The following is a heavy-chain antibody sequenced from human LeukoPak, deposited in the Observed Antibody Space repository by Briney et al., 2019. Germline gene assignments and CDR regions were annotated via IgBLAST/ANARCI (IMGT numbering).Heavy chain of an antibody. CDR3: ARQSGYAVNNAFDI. Sequence: SETLSLTCTVSGGSISSSHYYWGWIRQPPGKGLEWIGSINYSGSTYYNPSLKSRVTTSVDTSKNQFSLKLSSLTAADTAVYYCARQSGYAVNNAFDIWGQGTMVTVSS. CDR2: INYSGST. D-gene: IGHD5-12*01. CDR1: GGSISSSHYY. V-gene: IGHV4-39*01. J-gene: IGHJ3*02.